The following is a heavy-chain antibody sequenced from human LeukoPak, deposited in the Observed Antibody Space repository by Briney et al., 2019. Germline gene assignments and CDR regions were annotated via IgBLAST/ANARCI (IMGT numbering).Heavy chain of an antibody. CDR3: ARDRPPGYCSSTSCYEFDY. CDR1: GFTFDDYG. Sequence: GGSLRLSCAASGFTFDDYGMSWVRQAPGKGLEWVSGINWNGGSTGYADSVKGRFTISRDNVKNSLYLQMNSLRAEDTALYYCARDRPPGYCSSTSCYEFDYWGQGTLVTVSS. J-gene: IGHJ4*02. D-gene: IGHD2-2*01. CDR2: INWNGGST. V-gene: IGHV3-20*04.